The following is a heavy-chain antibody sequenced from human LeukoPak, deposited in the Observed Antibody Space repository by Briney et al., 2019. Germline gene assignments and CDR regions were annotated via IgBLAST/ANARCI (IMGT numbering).Heavy chain of an antibody. Sequence: ASVKVSCKASGYTFTGYYMHWVRQAPGQGLEWMGWINPNSGDTNYAQKFQGWVTMTRDTSISTAYMELSRLRSEDTAVYYCARGMGYSYGHPQGAFDIWGQGTMVTVSS. J-gene: IGHJ3*02. V-gene: IGHV1-2*04. CDR3: ARGMGYSYGHPQGAFDI. CDR2: INPNSGDT. CDR1: GYTFTGYY. D-gene: IGHD5-18*01.